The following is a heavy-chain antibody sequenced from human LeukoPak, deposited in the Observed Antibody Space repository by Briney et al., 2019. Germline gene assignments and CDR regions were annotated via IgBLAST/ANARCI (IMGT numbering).Heavy chain of an antibody. J-gene: IGHJ4*02. CDR1: GGSISSYY. CDR2: IYYSGST. CDR3: ARDSRRDSSGYSIDY. V-gene: IGHV4-59*01. D-gene: IGHD3-22*01. Sequence: SETLSLTCTVSGGSISSYYWSWIRQPPGKGLEWIGYIYYSGSTNYNPSLKSRVTTSVDTSKNQFSLKLSSVTAADTAVYYCARDSRRDSSGYSIDYWGQGTLVTVSS.